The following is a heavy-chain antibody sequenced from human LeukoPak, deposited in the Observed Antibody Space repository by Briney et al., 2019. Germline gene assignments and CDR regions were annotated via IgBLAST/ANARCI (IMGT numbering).Heavy chain of an antibody. J-gene: IGHJ4*02. CDR2: ISANGVGT. Sequence: GGSLRLSCAASGFTFSSYGMSWVRQAPGKGLEWVSAISANGVGTHYASSVKGRFTISRENSKDMVYLQMNSLRAEDTAVYNCARQLGYCSNGDCYFDYWGQGSLVTVSS. CDR3: ARQLGYCSNGDCYFDY. CDR1: GFTFSSYG. V-gene: IGHV3-23*01. D-gene: IGHD2-8*01.